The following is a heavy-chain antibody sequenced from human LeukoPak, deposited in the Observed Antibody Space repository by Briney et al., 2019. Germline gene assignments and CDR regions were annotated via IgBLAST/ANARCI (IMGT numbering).Heavy chain of an antibody. CDR2: IYAGGTT. D-gene: IGHD6-6*01. V-gene: IGHV3-66*01. CDR3: ATRARPGYYYGMDV. J-gene: IGHJ6*02. Sequence: GGSLRLSCAASGLTVSNNFMSWARQAPGKGLEWVSIIYAGGTTYYGDSVKGRFTISRDNSKNTLYLQMNSLRPEDTAVYYCATRARPGYYYGMDVWGQGTAVTVSS. CDR1: GLTVSNNF.